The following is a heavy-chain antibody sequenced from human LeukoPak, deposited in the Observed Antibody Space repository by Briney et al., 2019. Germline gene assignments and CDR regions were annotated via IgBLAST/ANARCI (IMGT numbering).Heavy chain of an antibody. CDR2: INPTSGTT. CDR1: GYTFTSHY. J-gene: IGHJ4*02. D-gene: IGHD3-3*01. CDR3: AAPGASGFVGNFWSGPLDY. Sequence: ASVKVSCRASGYTFTSHYMHWVRQAPGQGREWLGLINPTSGTTYYPQKFQGRVTMTRDTSTSTVYMELTSLRSDDTAVYYCAAPGASGFVGNFWSGPLDYWGQGTLVSVSS. V-gene: IGHV1-46*01.